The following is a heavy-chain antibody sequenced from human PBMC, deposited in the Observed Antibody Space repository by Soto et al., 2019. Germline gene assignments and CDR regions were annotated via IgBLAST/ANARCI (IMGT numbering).Heavy chain of an antibody. J-gene: IGHJ4*02. V-gene: IGHV1-69*01. CDR1: GGTFSTYA. CDR3: ASGVGADYFDY. D-gene: IGHD1-26*01. Sequence: QVQLVQSGAEVKKPGSSVKVSCKASGGTFSTYAITWVRQAPGQGLEWLGGISPICGTTDYARKFQGRVTSTAAESTRTAFIELRSLTSEDTAVYYCASGVGADYFDYWGQGTLVTVSS. CDR2: ISPICGTT.